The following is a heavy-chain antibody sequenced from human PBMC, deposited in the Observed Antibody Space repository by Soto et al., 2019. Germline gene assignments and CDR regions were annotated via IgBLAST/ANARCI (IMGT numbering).Heavy chain of an antibody. D-gene: IGHD4-17*01. CDR2: ISGSGGST. Sequence: GGSLRLSCAASGFTFSSYAMSWVRQAPGKGLEWVSAISGSGGSTYYADSVKGRFTISRDNSKNTLYLQMNSLRAEDTAVYYCATTGDDHDYGDYMYYYYYGMDVWGQGTTVTVSS. J-gene: IGHJ6*02. CDR1: GFTFSSYA. V-gene: IGHV3-23*01. CDR3: ATTGDDHDYGDYMYYYYYGMDV.